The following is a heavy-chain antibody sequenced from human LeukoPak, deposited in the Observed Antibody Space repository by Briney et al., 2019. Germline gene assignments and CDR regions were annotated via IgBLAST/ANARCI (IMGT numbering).Heavy chain of an antibody. V-gene: IGHV1-18*01. D-gene: IGHD6-19*01. Sequence: EASVKVSCKASGYTFTSYGISWVRQAPGQGLEWMGWISAYNGNTNYAQKLQDRVTMTTDTSTSTAYMELRSLRSNDTAVYYCARDVGSLGGWYYPGPSDYWGQGTLVTVSS. J-gene: IGHJ4*02. CDR3: ARDVGSLGGWYYPGPSDY. CDR1: GYTFTSYG. CDR2: ISAYNGNT.